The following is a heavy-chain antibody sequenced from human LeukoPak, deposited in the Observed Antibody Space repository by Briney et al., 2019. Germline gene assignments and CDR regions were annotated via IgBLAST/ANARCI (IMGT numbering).Heavy chain of an antibody. CDR3: ARSADYSNQHNDY. CDR1: GYTLTHYY. V-gene: IGHV1-2*02. CDR2: INPNSGGT. J-gene: IGHJ4*02. D-gene: IGHD4-11*01. Sequence: AAVKDSCKASGYTLTHYYIHWVRQAPGQGLEGMGWINPNSGGTNYEQKFQRRVTMTRDTSISTAYMELSRLRSDDTAVYYCARSADYSNQHNDYWGEGTLVSVSS.